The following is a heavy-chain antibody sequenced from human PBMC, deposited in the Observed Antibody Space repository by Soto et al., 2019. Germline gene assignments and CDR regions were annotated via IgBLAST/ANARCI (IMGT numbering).Heavy chain of an antibody. J-gene: IGHJ6*02. CDR2: ISGSGGST. D-gene: IGHD1-1*01. CDR3: AHNGGNYYYGMDV. V-gene: IGHV3-23*01. CDR1: GFTFSSYA. Sequence: PGGSLRLSCAASGFTFSSYAMSWVRQAPGKELEWVSAISGSGGSTYYADSVKGRFTISRDNSKNTLYLQMNSLRAEDTAVYYCAHNGGNYYYGMDVWGQGTTVTVSS.